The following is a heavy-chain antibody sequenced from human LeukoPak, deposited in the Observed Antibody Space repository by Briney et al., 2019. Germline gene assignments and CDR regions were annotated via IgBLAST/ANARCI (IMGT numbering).Heavy chain of an antibody. V-gene: IGHV4-59*01. Sequence: PSETLSLTCTVSGGSISSYYWSWIRQPPGKGLEWIGYIYYSGSTNYNPSLKSRVTISVDTSKNQFYLKLSSVTAADTAVYYCARAVVGAPFNWGQGTLVTVSS. CDR1: GGSISSYY. D-gene: IGHD1-26*01. CDR3: ARAVVGAPFN. CDR2: IYYSGST. J-gene: IGHJ4*02.